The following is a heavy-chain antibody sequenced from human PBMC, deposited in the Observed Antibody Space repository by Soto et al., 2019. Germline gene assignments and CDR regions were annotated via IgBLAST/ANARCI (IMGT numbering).Heavy chain of an antibody. J-gene: IGHJ4*02. D-gene: IGHD2-15*01. CDR1: GFTFPSHG. Sequence: GGSLTLSCASSGFTFPSHGLHWVRQAPGKGLEWVAVISYDGSNKYYADSVKGRFTISRDNSKNTLYLQMNSLRAEDTAVYYCAKTSSGSSGGIDYWGQGT. V-gene: IGHV3-30*18. CDR2: ISYDGSNK. CDR3: AKTSSGSSGGIDY.